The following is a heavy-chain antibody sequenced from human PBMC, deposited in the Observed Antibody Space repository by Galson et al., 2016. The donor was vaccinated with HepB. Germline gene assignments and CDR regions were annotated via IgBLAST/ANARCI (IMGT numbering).Heavy chain of an antibody. CDR1: GFSVSGKY. J-gene: IGHJ4*02. Sequence: SLRLSCAASGFSVSGKYMSWARQAPGKGLEWVSAIFSGDATYYRDSVKGRFTISRDTSKNTLYLQMNNLRAEDTAVYYCAGYGGNSVWGQGTLVTVSS. D-gene: IGHD4-23*01. V-gene: IGHV3-53*01. CDR3: AGYGGNSV. CDR2: IFSGDAT.